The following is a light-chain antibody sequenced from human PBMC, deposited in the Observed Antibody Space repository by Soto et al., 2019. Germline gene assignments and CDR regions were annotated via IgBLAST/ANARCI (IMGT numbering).Light chain of an antibody. Sequence: KVTLSCMGSQYITTRLALYQHRPGEAPRLLIYQTSIRAAGSPARFSASGSGTDFTLTIYDVQPQDFALYCCHHRINLAPTFGAGTRLEIK. CDR2: QTS. CDR3: HHRINLAPT. V-gene: IGKV3-11*01. J-gene: IGKJ5*01. CDR1: QYITTR.